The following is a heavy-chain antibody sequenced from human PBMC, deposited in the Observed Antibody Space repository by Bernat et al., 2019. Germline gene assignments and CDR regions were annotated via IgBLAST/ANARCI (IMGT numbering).Heavy chain of an antibody. D-gene: IGHD3-3*01. Sequence: QVQLVQSGAEVKKPGASVKVSCKASGYTFTSYYMHWVRQAPGQGLEWMGWINPNSGGTNYAQKFQGWVTMTRDTSISTAYKELSRLRSDDTAVYYCARDFARDYDFWSGYSPSYYFDYWGQGTLVTVSS. CDR2: INPNSGGT. V-gene: IGHV1-2*04. J-gene: IGHJ4*02. CDR1: GYTFTSYY. CDR3: ARDFARDYDFWSGYSPSYYFDY.